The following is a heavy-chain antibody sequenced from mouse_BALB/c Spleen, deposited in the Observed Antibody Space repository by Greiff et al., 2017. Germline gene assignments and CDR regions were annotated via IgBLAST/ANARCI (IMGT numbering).Heavy chain of an antibody. J-gene: IGHJ3*01. D-gene: IGHD2-12*01. CDR2: INPSSGYT. CDR3: ARAHYSQAWFAY. V-gene: IGHV1-4*01. Sequence: VQLVESGAELARPGASVKMSCKASGYTFTSYTMHWVKQRPGQGLEWIGYINPSSGYTNYNQKFKDKATLTADKSSSTAYMQLSSLTSEDSAVYYCARAHYSQAWFAYWGQGTLVTVSA. CDR1: GYTFTSYT.